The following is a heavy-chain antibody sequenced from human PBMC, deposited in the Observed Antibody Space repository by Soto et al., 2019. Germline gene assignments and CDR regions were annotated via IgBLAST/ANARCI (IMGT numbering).Heavy chain of an antibody. CDR1: GYTFTSYY. CDR2: INPSGGST. J-gene: IGHJ5*02. CDR3: AREGGGTTGILTGYYVS. V-gene: IGHV1-46*01. D-gene: IGHD3-9*01. Sequence: ASVKVSCKASGYTFTSYYMHWVRQAPGQGLEWMGIINPSGGSTSYAQKFQGRVTMTRDTSTSTVYMELSSLRSEDTAVYYCAREGGGTTGILTGYYVSCGQGNLVTVSS.